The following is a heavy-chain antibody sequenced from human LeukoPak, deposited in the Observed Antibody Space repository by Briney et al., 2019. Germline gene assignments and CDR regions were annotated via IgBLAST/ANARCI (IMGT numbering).Heavy chain of an antibody. CDR2: ISSSGSTI. CDR1: GCTFSDYY. Sequence: PGGSLRVSCAASGCTFSDYYMSWIRQAPGKGLEWVSYISSSGSTIYYADSVKGRFTISRDNAKNSLYLQMGSLRAEDMAVYYCARDQLRYSSSRPGNAFDIWGQGTMVTVSS. CDR3: ARDQLRYSSSRPGNAFDI. J-gene: IGHJ3*02. D-gene: IGHD6-6*01. V-gene: IGHV3-11*04.